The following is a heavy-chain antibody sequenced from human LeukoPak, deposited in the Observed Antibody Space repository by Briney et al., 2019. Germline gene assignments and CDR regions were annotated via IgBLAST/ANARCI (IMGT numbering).Heavy chain of an antibody. D-gene: IGHD6-13*01. J-gene: IGHJ4*02. CDR3: AKDHSSSWYYFDY. CDR2: ISGSGGST. Sequence: GGSLRLSCAASGFTFSSYAMSWVRRAPGKGLEWVSAISGSGGSTYYADSVKGRFTISRDNSKNTLYLQMNSLRAEDTAVYYCAKDHSSSWYYFDYWGQGTLVTVSS. V-gene: IGHV3-23*01. CDR1: GFTFSSYA.